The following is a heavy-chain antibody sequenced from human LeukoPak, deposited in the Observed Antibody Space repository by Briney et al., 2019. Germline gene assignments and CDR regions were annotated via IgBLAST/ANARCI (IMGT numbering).Heavy chain of an antibody. V-gene: IGHV4-59*08. J-gene: IGHJ6*03. CDR1: VGSISRYY. D-gene: IGHD2-2*01. CDR2: IYYSGST. Sequence: SETLSLPCTLSVGSISRYYSSCMRQPPGGGLEWGGYIYYSGSTNYNPSLKSRVTISVDTSKNQFSLKLSSVTAADTAVYYCARHLGSTSREGGNYYYYMDVWGKGTTVTVSS. CDR3: ARHLGSTSREGGNYYYYMDV.